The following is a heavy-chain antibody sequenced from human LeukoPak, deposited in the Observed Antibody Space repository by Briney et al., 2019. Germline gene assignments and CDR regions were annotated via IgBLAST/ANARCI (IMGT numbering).Heavy chain of an antibody. J-gene: IGHJ4*02. V-gene: IGHV3-30*03. CDR1: GFTFSSYG. CDR2: ISYDGSNK. CDR3: ARVGITDPPYSSSWSIPHPYDY. D-gene: IGHD6-13*01. Sequence: PGGSLRLSCAASGFTFSSYGMHWVRQAPGKGLEWVAVISYDGSNKYYADSVKGRFTISRDNSKNTLYLQMNSLRAEDTAVYYCARVGITDPPYSSSWSIPHPYDYWGQGTLVTVSS.